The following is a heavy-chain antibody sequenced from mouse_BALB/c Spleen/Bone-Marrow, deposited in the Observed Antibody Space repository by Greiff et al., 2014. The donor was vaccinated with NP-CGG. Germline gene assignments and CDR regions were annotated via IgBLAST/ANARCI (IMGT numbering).Heavy chain of an antibody. J-gene: IGHJ4*01. CDR1: GYTFTSYW. CDR3: ARWGNSYAMDY. Sequence: QVQLQQSGAELARPGASVKLSCKASGYTFTSYWMQWVKQRPGQGLEWIGAIYPGDGDTRYTQKFKGKATLTADKSSSTAYMQLSSLASEDSAVYYCARWGNSYAMDYLGQGTSVTVSS. D-gene: IGHD2-1*01. V-gene: IGHV1-87*01. CDR2: IYPGDGDT.